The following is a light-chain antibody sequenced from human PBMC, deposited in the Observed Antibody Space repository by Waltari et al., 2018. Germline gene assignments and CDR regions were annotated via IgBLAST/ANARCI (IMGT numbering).Light chain of an antibody. V-gene: IGKV3-15*01. J-gene: IGKJ1*01. CDR3: QQYDKWLGT. Sequence: ILMTQSPATLSVFPGERATLSCRAGRSIRSRFAWYQHKPGPAPRLVIYGASTRATGIPARFSGSGSGNEFPLTISSLPSEDFAVYFCQQYDKWLGTFGQGTKVEIK. CDR2: GAS. CDR1: RSIRSR.